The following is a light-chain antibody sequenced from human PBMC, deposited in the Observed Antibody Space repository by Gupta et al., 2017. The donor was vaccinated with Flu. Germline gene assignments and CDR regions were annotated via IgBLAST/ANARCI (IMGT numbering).Light chain of an antibody. Sequence: DVVMTHSPTSLPVALGKPAYLSCRSSHGLVYSDGNTYLHWFQQRPGQSPRRLIYLVSRRESGVPDRFSGSGSGTDFTLKISRVEAEDVGIYFCMQGAHWPWTFGQGTKVEIK. CDR1: HGLVYSDGNTY. V-gene: IGKV2-30*01. CDR2: LVS. J-gene: IGKJ1*01. CDR3: MQGAHWPWT.